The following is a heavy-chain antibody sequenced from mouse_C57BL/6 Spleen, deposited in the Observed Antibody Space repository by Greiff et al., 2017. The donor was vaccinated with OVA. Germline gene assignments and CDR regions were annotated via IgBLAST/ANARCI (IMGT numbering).Heavy chain of an antibody. D-gene: IGHD2-2*01. CDR2: IDPEDGET. CDR1: GFNIKDYY. V-gene: IGHV14-2*01. J-gene: IGHJ1*03. Sequence: EVKVVESGAELVKPGASVKLSCTASGFNIKDYYMHWVKQRTEQGLEWIGRIDPEDGETKYAPKFQGKATITADTSSNTAYLQLSSRTSEDTAVYYCAGKGMVTTDWYFDVWGTGTTVTVSS. CDR3: AGKGMVTTDWYFDV.